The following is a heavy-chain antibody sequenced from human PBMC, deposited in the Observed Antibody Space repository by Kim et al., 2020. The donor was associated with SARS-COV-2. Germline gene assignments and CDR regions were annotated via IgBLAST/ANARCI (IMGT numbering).Heavy chain of an antibody. V-gene: IGHV1-69*04. CDR1: GGTFSSYA. CDR2: IIPILGIA. J-gene: IGHJ6*03. CDR3: ARDQGCSSTSCYTSRVDYYYYYVDV. D-gene: IGHD2-2*02. Sequence: SVKVSCKASGGTFSSYAISWVRQAPGQGLEWMGRIIPILGIANYAQKFQGRVTITADKSTSTAYMELSSLRSEDTAVYYCARDQGCSSTSCYTSRVDYYYYYVDVWGKGTTVTGSS.